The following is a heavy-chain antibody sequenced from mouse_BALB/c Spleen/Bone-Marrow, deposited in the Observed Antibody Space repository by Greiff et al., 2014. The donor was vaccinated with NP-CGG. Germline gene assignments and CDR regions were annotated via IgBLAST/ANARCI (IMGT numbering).Heavy chain of an antibody. Sequence: VQLKESGGGLVQPGGSLKLSCAASGFTFSSYGMSWVRQTPDKRLELVATINSNGGSTYYPDGVKGRFTISRDTAKNTLYLQMSSLKSEETAMYYCVRGNYGNYVDYFDFWGQGTTLTVSS. V-gene: IGHV5-6-3*01. CDR3: VRGNYGNYVDYFDF. CDR1: GFTFSSYG. J-gene: IGHJ2*01. CDR2: INSNGGST. D-gene: IGHD2-1*01.